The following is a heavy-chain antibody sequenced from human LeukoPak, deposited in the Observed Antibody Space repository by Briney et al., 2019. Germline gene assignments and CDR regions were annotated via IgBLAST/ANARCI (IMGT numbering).Heavy chain of an antibody. CDR3: AGYSSGWFRTNWFDP. CDR2: IYYSGST. J-gene: IGHJ5*02. V-gene: IGHV4-39*01. Sequence: SETLSLTCTVSGGSISSSSYYWGWIRQPPGKGLEWIGSIYYSGSTYYNPSLKSQVTISVDTSKNQFSLKLSSVTAADTAVYYCAGYSSGWFRTNWFDPWGQGTLVTVSS. D-gene: IGHD6-19*01. CDR1: GGSISSSSYY.